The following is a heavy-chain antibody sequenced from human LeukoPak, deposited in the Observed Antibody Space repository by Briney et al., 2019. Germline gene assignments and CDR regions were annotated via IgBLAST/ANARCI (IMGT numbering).Heavy chain of an antibody. D-gene: IGHD3-3*01. CDR1: GYTFLNYG. V-gene: IGHV1-18*04. Sequence: ASVTVSCKASGYTFLNYGITWVRQAPGQGLEWMGWISAYSGNTNYAQKLQGRVTMTTDTSKSTAYMELRSVRSDDTAVYYCARDERVVLDAFDIWGQGTMVTVSS. J-gene: IGHJ3*02. CDR3: ARDERVVLDAFDI. CDR2: ISAYSGNT.